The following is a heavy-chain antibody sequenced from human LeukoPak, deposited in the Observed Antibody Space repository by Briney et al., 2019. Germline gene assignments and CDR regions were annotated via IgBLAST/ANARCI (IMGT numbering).Heavy chain of an antibody. CDR1: GYSTSSDYC. V-gene: IGHV4-38-2*02. D-gene: IGHD2-21*01. J-gene: IGHJ4*02. Sequence: PSETLSLTCFVSGYSTSSDYCWGWNRQPPGGGLEWIGSICHSGSTYYKPSLKSRVTISADTAKNQFSLKVTSVTAADTAVYYCARERSSVVDHGIDYWGQGFLVTVSS. CDR2: ICHSGST. CDR3: ARERSSVVDHGIDY.